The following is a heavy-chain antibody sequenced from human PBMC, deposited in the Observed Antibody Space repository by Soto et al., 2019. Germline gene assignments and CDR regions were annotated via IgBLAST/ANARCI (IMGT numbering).Heavy chain of an antibody. V-gene: IGHV3-30*03. CDR1: GFTFSNYD. D-gene: IGHD3-10*01. CDR3: ARDWVWFGAHPIDY. Sequence: QVQLVESGGGVVQTGRSLRLSCAASGFTFSNYDMHWVRQAPGKGLEWVAVISSDGSNKYYADSVKGRFTISRDNSENTLFLQMNNLRTEDTAVYYCARDWVWFGAHPIDYWGQGTLVTVSS. J-gene: IGHJ4*02. CDR2: ISSDGSNK.